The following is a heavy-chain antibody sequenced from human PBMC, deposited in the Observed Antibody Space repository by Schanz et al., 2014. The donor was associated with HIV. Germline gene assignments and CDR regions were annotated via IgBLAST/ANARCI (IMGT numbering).Heavy chain of an antibody. CDR2: ISESGGRS. CDR1: GFTFNNYA. D-gene: IGHD3-10*01. J-gene: IGHJ4*02. V-gene: IGHV3-23*04. Sequence: VQLAESGGGVVQPGGSLRLSCVASGFTFNNYAMTWVRQAPGKGLEWVSSISESGGRSYYADSVNGRFTISRDNSKNTLDLQMNNLKPEDTAVYYCAKAGLFFGQLWLGFFDYWGQGTLVTVSS. CDR3: AKAGLFFGQLWLGFFDY.